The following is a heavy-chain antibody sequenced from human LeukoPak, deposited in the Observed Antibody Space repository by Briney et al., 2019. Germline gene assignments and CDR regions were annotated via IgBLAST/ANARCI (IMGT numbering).Heavy chain of an antibody. D-gene: IGHD3-10*01. V-gene: IGHV3-23*01. CDR2: ISGSGGST. CDR3: AKGKYVGYYYYYMDV. Sequence: PGGSLRLSCAASGFTFNSLPMSRVPQAPGKGLEGVSAISGSGGSTYYADSVKGRFTISRDNSKNTLYLQMNSLRAEDTAVYYCAKGKYVGYYYYYMDVWGKGTTVTVSS. J-gene: IGHJ6*03. CDR1: GFTFNSLP.